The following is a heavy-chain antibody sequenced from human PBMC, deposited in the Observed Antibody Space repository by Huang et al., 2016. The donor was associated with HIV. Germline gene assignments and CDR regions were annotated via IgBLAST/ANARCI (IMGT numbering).Heavy chain of an antibody. CDR3: ASNGYSSSWGDPFDI. V-gene: IGHV3-7*01. CDR1: GFTFSSYW. D-gene: IGHD6-13*01. J-gene: IGHJ3*02. CDR2: IKQDGSEK. Sequence: EVQLVESGGGSVQPGGSLRLSCAASGFTFSSYWMSWVRQAPGKGREGVANIKQDGSEKYYVNSVRGQFTISRDNAKNSLYLQMNSLRAEDTAMYYCASNGYSSSWGDPFDIWGQGTMVTVSS.